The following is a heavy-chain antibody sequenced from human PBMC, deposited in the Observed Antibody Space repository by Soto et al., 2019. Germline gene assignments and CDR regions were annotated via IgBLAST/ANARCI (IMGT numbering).Heavy chain of an antibody. V-gene: IGHV4-31*03. CDR1: GGSISSGGYY. Sequence: PSETRSLTCTVSGGSISSGGYYWSWIRHRPGKGLEWFGDIHYSGITFYNPSLKIRVTISVYTSENQFSLKLSSMTAAHTSVYCCGGGGVLLAASLVYWGQGTLVTVSS. J-gene: IGHJ4*01. D-gene: IGHD2-21*02. CDR3: GGGGVLLAASLVY. CDR2: IHYSGIT.